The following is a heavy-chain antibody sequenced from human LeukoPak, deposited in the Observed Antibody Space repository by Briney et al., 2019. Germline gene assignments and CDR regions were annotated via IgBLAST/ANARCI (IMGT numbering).Heavy chain of an antibody. Sequence: GGSLRLSCAASGFTFSSYGMSWVRQAPGKGLEWVSAISGSGGSTYYADSVKGRFTISRDNSTNTLYLQMNSLRAEDTAVYYCVRAVVVAPRWYYYDYWGQGSLVTVSS. CDR1: GFTFSSYG. J-gene: IGHJ4*02. D-gene: IGHD2-15*01. V-gene: IGHV3-23*01. CDR3: VRAVVVAPRWYYYDY. CDR2: ISGSGGST.